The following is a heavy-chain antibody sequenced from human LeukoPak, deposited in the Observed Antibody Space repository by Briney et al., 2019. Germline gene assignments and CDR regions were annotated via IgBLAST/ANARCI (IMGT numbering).Heavy chain of an antibody. D-gene: IGHD2-2*01. CDR1: GGSFSGYY. CDR3: ASTEDIVVVPAAKGYFDL. Sequence: SETLSLTCAVYGGSFSGYYWSWIRQPPGKGLEWIGEINHSGSTYYNPSLKSRVTISVDRSKNQFSLKLSSVTAADTAVYYCASTEDIVVVPAAKGYFDLWGRGTLVTVSS. V-gene: IGHV4-34*01. CDR2: INHSGST. J-gene: IGHJ2*01.